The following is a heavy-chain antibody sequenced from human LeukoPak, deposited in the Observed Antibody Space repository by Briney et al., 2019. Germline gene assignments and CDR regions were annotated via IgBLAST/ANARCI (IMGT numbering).Heavy chain of an antibody. CDR2: ISSSSSYI. Sequence: PGGSLRLSCAASGFTFSSYAMNWVRQAPGKGLEWVSSISSSSSYIYYADSVKGRFTISRDNAKNSLYLQMNSLRAEDTAVYYCARVGALRSPYYYYYMDVWGKGTTVTVSS. D-gene: IGHD3-3*01. CDR3: ARVGALRSPYYYYYMDV. V-gene: IGHV3-21*01. CDR1: GFTFSSYA. J-gene: IGHJ6*03.